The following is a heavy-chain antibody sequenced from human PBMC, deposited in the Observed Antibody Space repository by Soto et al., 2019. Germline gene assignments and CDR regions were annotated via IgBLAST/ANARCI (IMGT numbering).Heavy chain of an antibody. D-gene: IGHD1-7*01. CDR1: GYTFTSYY. J-gene: IGHJ6*02. V-gene: IGHV1-46*01. Sequence: ASVKVSCKASGYTFTSYYMHWVRQAPGQGLEWMGIINPSGGSTSYAQKFQGRVTMTRDTSTSTVYMELSSLRSEDTAVYYCARDEAEEVELYYYYGMDVWGQGTTVTVSS. CDR2: INPSGGST. CDR3: ARDEAEEVELYYYYGMDV.